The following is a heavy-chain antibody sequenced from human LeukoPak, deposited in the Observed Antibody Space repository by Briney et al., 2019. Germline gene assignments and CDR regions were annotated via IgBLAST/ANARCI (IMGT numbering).Heavy chain of an antibody. D-gene: IGHD3-10*01. CDR3: ARGLSVTMVRGVRGDAFDI. CDR1: GGSFSGYY. CDR2: INHSGST. V-gene: IGHV4-34*01. J-gene: IGHJ3*02. Sequence: SETLSLTCAVYGGSFSGYYWSWIRQPPGKGLEWIGEINHSGSTNYNPSLKSRVTISVDTSKNQFSLKLSSVTAADTAVYYCARGLSVTMVRGVRGDAFDIWGQGTMVTVSS.